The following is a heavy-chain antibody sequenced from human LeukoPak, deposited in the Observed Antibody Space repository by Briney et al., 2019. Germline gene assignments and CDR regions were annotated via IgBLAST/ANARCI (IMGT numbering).Heavy chain of an antibody. V-gene: IGHV1-69*04. CDR1: GGTFSSYA. Sequence: ASVKASCKASGGTFSSYAISWVRQAPGQGLEWMGRIIPILGIANYAQKFQGRVTITADKSTSTAYIELSSLRSEDTAVYYCARDVRYVERATLWGQGTLVTVSS. J-gene: IGHJ4*02. CDR2: IIPILGIA. CDR3: ARDVRYVERATL. D-gene: IGHD5-24*01.